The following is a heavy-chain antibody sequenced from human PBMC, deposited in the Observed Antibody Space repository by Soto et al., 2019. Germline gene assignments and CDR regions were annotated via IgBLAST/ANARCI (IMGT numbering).Heavy chain of an antibody. V-gene: IGHV4-59*01. CDR1: GVSISSYY. D-gene: IGHD3-22*01. J-gene: IGHJ4*02. CDR2: FYYSGST. Sequence: SETLSLTCTVSGVSISSYYWSWIRQPPGKGLEWIGYFYYSGSTNYNPSLKSRVTISVDTSKNQFSLKLSSVTAADTAVYYCARARGGYYDYWGQGTLVTVSS. CDR3: ARARGGYYDY.